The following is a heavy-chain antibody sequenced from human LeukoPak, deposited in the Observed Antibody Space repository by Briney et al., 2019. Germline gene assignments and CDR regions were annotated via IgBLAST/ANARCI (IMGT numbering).Heavy chain of an antibody. CDR2: MNPNSGNT. Sequence: GASVKVSCKASGYTFTSYDINWVRQATGQGLEWMGWMNPNSGNTGYAQKLQGRVTMTTDTSTSTAYMELRSLRSDDTAAYYCARESPEGDDYVWGSYRLYNDYWGQGTLVTVSS. J-gene: IGHJ4*02. CDR3: ARESPEGDDYVWGSYRLYNDY. CDR1: GYTFTSYD. D-gene: IGHD3-16*02. V-gene: IGHV1-8*01.